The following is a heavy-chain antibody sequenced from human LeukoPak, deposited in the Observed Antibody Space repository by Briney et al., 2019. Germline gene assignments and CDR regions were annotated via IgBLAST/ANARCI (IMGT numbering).Heavy chain of an antibody. Sequence: GASVKVSCKASGYTFTRYQIHWVRQAPGQGLEWMGWISAYNGNTNYAQKLQGRVTMTTDTSTSTAYMELRSLRSDDTAVYYCARSLGYDEEDYWGQGTLVTVSS. CDR3: ARSLGYDEEDY. J-gene: IGHJ4*02. CDR1: GYTFTRYQ. V-gene: IGHV1-18*04. D-gene: IGHD5-12*01. CDR2: ISAYNGNT.